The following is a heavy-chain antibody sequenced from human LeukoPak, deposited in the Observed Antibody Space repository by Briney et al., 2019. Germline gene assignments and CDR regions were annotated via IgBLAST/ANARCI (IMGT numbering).Heavy chain of an antibody. Sequence: GESLKISCEASGYNFTTYWIGWVRQMPGKGLEWMGLIHPGDSHTRYGPSFQGQVTISADKSINTAYLQWSSLRASDTAMYYCARHDDYDPYYYYGMDAWGQGTTVTDSS. V-gene: IGHV5-51*01. CDR3: ARHDDYDPYYYYGMDA. D-gene: IGHD4-17*01. CDR1: GYNFTTYW. J-gene: IGHJ6*02. CDR2: IHPGDSHT.